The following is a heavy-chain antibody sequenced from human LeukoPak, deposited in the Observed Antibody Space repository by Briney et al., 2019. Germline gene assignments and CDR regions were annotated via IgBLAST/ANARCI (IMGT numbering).Heavy chain of an antibody. CDR2: INPKSGGT. CDR3: AREGWGNYYMDV. V-gene: IGHV1-2*02. Sequence: AASMKVSCKASGYAFSGSYLHWVRQAPGQGLEWMGWINPKSGGTNYAQKFQGRVTMTRDTSINTGYMELSGLTFDDTALYYCAREGWGNYYMDVWGNGTTVTVSS. CDR1: GYAFSGSY. J-gene: IGHJ6*03. D-gene: IGHD2-8*02.